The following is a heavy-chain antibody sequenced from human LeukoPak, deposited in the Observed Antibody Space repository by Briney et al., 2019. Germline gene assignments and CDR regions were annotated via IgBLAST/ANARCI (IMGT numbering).Heavy chain of an antibody. J-gene: IGHJ4*02. CDR1: GFTFSTYA. CDR3: AREWWYLDY. CDR2: IKEDGSDT. Sequence: PGGSLRLSCAASGFTFSTYAMTWVRQAPGRGLEWVARIKEDGSDTYYVDSVKGRFTISRDKAKKTVYLQMNSLRVEDTAVYHCAREWWYLDYWGQGTLVTVSS. D-gene: IGHD2-15*01. V-gene: IGHV3-7*05.